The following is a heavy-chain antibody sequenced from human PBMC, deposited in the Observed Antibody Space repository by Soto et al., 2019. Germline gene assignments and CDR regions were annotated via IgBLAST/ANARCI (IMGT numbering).Heavy chain of an antibody. V-gene: IGHV1-69*01. D-gene: IGHD3-10*01. CDR3: ARKIEVHAPVLGA. CDR1: GGTFGNYA. Sequence: QLQLVQSGTEVKKPGSSVTVSCKASGGTFGNYAINWLRQAPGQGLQWMGDISPMVHKANYEQTCKGRVSITVEESMKKVYMELSSLRSEDTALYYCARKIEVHAPVLGAWGQGTLVPVSS. CDR2: ISPMVHKA. J-gene: IGHJ5*02.